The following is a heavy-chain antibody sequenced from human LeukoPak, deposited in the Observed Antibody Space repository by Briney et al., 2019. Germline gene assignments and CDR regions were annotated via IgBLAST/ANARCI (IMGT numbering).Heavy chain of an antibody. CDR3: ASDMAKTSGYDRAYYYYYGMDV. V-gene: IGHV4-59*08. D-gene: IGHD5-12*01. J-gene: IGHJ6*01. CDR2: IYYSGST. Sequence: SETLPLTCTVSGGSISSYYWSWIRQPPGKGLEWIGYIYYSGSTNYNPSLKSRVTISVDTSKNQFSLKLSSVTAADTAVYYCASDMAKTSGYDRAYYYYYGMDVWGQGTTVTVSS. CDR1: GGSISSYY.